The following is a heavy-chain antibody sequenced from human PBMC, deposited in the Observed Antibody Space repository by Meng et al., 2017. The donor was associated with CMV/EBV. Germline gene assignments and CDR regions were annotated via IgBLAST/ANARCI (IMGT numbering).Heavy chain of an antibody. Sequence: GGSLRLSCAASGFAVSGNYMSWVRQAPGKGLQWVSVIYSGDSTYYADSVKGRFTISRDSSKNTLYLQMNSLRAEDTAVYYCARAYDYGDYDSCYFDYWGQGTLVTVSS. CDR3: ARAYDYGDYDSCYFDY. V-gene: IGHV3-53*01. D-gene: IGHD4-17*01. CDR1: GFAVSGNY. CDR2: IYSGDST. J-gene: IGHJ4*02.